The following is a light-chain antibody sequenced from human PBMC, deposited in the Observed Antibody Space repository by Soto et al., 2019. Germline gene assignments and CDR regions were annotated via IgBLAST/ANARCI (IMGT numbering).Light chain of an antibody. CDR2: GNR. CDR1: GSNIGAGYD. Sequence: QSVLTQSPSVSGAPGQSITISCTGSGSNIGAGYDVHWYQKLPGAAPKLLIFGNRNRPSGVPDRFSGSKSGTSASLAITGLQAEDESDYYCQSFDSSLGLGVFGGGTKLTVL. J-gene: IGLJ2*01. CDR3: QSFDSSLGLGV. V-gene: IGLV1-40*01.